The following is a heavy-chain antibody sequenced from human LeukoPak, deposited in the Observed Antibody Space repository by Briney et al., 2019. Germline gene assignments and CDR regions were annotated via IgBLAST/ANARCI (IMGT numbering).Heavy chain of an antibody. CDR1: GFTFSSYA. CDR3: AADELYKYGSDY. Sequence: GRSLRLSCAASGFTFSSYAMHWVRQAPGKGLEWVAVISYDGSNKYYADSVKGRFTISRDNSKNTLYLQMNSLRAEDTAVYYCAADELYKYGSDYWGQGTLVTVSS. D-gene: IGHD5-18*01. CDR2: ISYDGSNK. J-gene: IGHJ4*02. V-gene: IGHV3-30*04.